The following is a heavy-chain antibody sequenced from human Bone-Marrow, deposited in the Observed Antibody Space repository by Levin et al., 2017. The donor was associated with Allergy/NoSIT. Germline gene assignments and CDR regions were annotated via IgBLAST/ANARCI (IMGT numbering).Heavy chain of an antibody. J-gene: IGHJ4*02. CDR1: GFTFSTSG. CDR3: AKDWDYGYTSPAIDY. Sequence: PGGSLRLSCTASGFTFSTSGMHWVRQAPGKGLEWVALISFDGSNKLSADSVKGRFTISRDNSKNTLYLQMDSVRIDDTAVYYCAKDWDYGYTSPAIDYWGQGTLVTVSA. V-gene: IGHV3-30*18. D-gene: IGHD3-16*01. CDR2: ISFDGSNK.